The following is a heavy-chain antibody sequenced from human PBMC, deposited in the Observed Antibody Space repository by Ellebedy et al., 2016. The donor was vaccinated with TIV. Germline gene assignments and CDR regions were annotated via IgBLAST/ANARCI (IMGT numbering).Heavy chain of an antibody. J-gene: IGHJ4*02. D-gene: IGHD4-17*01. CDR1: GFTFSDYY. CDR3: ARGETVTPFDY. CDR2: ISSSSSYT. V-gene: IGHV3-11*05. Sequence: GESLKISXAASGFTFSDYYMSWIRQAPGKGLEWVSYISSSSSYTNYADSVKGRFTISRDNAKNSLYLQMNSLRAEDTAVYYCARGETVTPFDYWGQGTLVTVSS.